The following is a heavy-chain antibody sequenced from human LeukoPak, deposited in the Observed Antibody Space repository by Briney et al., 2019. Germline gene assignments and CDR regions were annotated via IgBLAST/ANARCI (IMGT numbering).Heavy chain of an antibody. CDR3: ARGGPIVATMGVDY. J-gene: IGHJ4*02. V-gene: IGHV3-21*01. CDR1: GFTFSSYS. CDR2: ISSSSSYI. D-gene: IGHD5-12*01. Sequence: PGGSLRLSCAASGFTFSSYSMNWVRQSPGKGLEWVSSISSSSSYIYYADSVKGRFTISRDNAKNSLYLQMNSLRAEDTAVYYCARGGPIVATMGVDYWRQGTLVTVSS.